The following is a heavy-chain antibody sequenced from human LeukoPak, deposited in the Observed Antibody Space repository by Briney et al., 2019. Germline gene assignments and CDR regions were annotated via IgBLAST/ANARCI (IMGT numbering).Heavy chain of an antibody. D-gene: IGHD4-17*01. V-gene: IGHV3-30-3*01. CDR2: ISYDGSNK. J-gene: IGHJ4*02. CDR1: GFTFSSYA. Sequence: GRSLRLSCAASGFTFSSYAMHWVSQAPGKGLEWVAVISYDGSNKYYADSVKGRFTISRDNSKNTLYPQMNSLRAEDTAVYYCARRAVTTRAVDYWGQGTLVTVSS. CDR3: ARRAVTTRAVDY.